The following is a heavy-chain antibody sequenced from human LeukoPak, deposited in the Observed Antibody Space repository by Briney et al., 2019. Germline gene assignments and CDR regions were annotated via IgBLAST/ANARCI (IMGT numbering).Heavy chain of an antibody. D-gene: IGHD6-6*01. Sequence: GGSLRLSCAASGFTFNYAWMSWVRQAPGMGLVWVSRLPPDELGIIYADSVKGRFTVSRDNAKNTVYLQMNNLRVDDTAMYYCVGTIASRGSEYWGQGALVTVSS. V-gene: IGHV3-74*01. J-gene: IGHJ4*02. CDR1: GFTFNYAW. CDR2: LPPDELGI. CDR3: VGTIASRGSEY.